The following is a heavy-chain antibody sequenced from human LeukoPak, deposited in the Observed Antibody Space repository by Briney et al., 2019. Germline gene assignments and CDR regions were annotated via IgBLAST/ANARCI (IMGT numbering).Heavy chain of an antibody. CDR1: GSTFTTYD. V-gene: IGHV1-18*01. CDR2: ISGYNGNT. D-gene: IGHD2-8*01. CDR3: ARVRGNIGLDLYTADGGLFDS. Sequence: GASVKVSCKASGSTFTTYDIVWVRQAPGQGLEWMGWISGYNGNTNYAQKLQGRVTMTTDTSTSTAYMELSSLRSEDTAVYYCARVRGNIGLDLYTADGGLFDSWGQGTLVTVSS. J-gene: IGHJ4*02.